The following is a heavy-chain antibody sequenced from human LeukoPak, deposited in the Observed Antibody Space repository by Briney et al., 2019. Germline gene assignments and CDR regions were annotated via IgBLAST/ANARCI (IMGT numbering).Heavy chain of an antibody. J-gene: IGHJ5*02. Sequence: SETLSLTCTVSGGSIGTNTYYWGWIRQPPGKGLEWIGSIYYSGRTYYNPSLKSRVTISVDTSKNQFSLKLSSVTAADTAVYYCARPRRQQLGWFDPWGQGTLVTVSS. D-gene: IGHD6-13*01. CDR2: IYYSGRT. CDR3: ARPRRQQLGWFDP. CDR1: GGSIGTNTYY. V-gene: IGHV4-39*07.